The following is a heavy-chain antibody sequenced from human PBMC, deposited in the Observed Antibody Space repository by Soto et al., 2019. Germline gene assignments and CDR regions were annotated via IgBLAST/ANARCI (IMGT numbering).Heavy chain of an antibody. CDR2: IISILGTG. CDR1: GGTFTSDT. D-gene: IGHD7-27*01. CDR3: AGEESSNNMGTFPFYHMDV. J-gene: IGHJ6*03. V-gene: IGHV1-69*08. Sequence: QVQLVQSGPEVKKSGASVKVSCKLSGGTFTSDTISWLRRAPGQGREWMGRIISILGTGNYAQTFQGRITITEDKSTNTGYMELSSLTDEDTAIYDCAGEESSNNMGTFPFYHMDVWGNGTPVTVSS.